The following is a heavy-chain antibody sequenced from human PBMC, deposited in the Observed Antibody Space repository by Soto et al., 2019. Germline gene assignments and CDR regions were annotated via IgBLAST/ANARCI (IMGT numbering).Heavy chain of an antibody. CDR2: INPSGGST. Sequence: ASMKVSCKASGYTFTSYYMHWVRQAPGQGLEWMGIINPSGGSTSYAQKFQGRVTMTRDTSTSTVYMELSSLRSEDTAVYYCARARNQDYYGMDVWGQGTTVTVSS. CDR1: GYTFTSYY. D-gene: IGHD4-4*01. J-gene: IGHJ6*02. V-gene: IGHV1-46*01. CDR3: ARARNQDYYGMDV.